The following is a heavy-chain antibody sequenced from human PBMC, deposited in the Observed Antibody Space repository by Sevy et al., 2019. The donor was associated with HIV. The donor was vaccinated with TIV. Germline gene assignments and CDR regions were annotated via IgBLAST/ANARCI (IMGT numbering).Heavy chain of an antibody. CDR1: GFSFGDYG. V-gene: IGHV3-30*02. J-gene: IGHJ4*02. D-gene: IGHD3-10*01. CDR2: IRYDEDTQ. CDR3: AKPPTMYGSGSFYNNFKH. Sequence: GGSLRLSCAASGFSFGDYGMHWVRQAPGKGLEWVAFIRYDEDTQYYADSVKGRFTISRDNSKNTLYLQMNSLRAEDTAVYYCAKPPTMYGSGSFYNNFKHWGQGTLVTVSS.